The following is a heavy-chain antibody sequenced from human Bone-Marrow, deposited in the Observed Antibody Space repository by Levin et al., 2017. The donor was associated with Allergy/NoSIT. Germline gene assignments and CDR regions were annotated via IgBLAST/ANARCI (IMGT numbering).Heavy chain of an antibody. CDR2: ISYDGSNE. CDR3: AKDWKWQQFDYGMNV. V-gene: IGHV3-30*18. Sequence: GGSLRLSCAASGFSFPNYGIHWVRQAPGKGLEWVALISYDGSNEYYADSVKGRFTISRDNSRNTLHLQMNSLRVEDTAVYYCAKDWKWQQFDYGMNVWGQGTAVTVS. CDR1: GFSFPNYG. D-gene: IGHD5-24*01. J-gene: IGHJ6*02.